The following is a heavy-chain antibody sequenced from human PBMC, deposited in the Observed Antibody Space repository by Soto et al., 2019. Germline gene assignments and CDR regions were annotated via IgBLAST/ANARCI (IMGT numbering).Heavy chain of an antibody. D-gene: IGHD3-9*01. CDR3: ARDGPSAYDILTGYSPPPYYYGMDV. CDR2: ISSSSSYI. CDR1: GFTFSSYS. V-gene: IGHV3-21*01. J-gene: IGHJ6*02. Sequence: PGGSLRLSCAASGFTFSSYSMNWVRQAPGKGLEWVSSISSSSSYIYYADSVKGRFTISRDNAKNSLYLQMNSLRAEDTAVYYCARDGPSAYDILTGYSPPPYYYGMDVWGQGTTVTVSS.